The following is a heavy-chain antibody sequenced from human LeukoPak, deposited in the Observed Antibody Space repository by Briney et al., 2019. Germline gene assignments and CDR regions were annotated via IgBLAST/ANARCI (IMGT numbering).Heavy chain of an antibody. CDR3: ARVKIKFDYGGNSIDY. D-gene: IGHD4-23*01. Sequence: ASVKVSCKSSGYTFTSYGISWVRQPPGQGLEWMGWISAYNGNTNYAQKLQGRVTMTTDTSTSTAYMELRSLRSDDTAVYYCARVKIKFDYGGNSIDYWGQGTLVTVSS. J-gene: IGHJ4*02. CDR2: ISAYNGNT. V-gene: IGHV1-18*01. CDR1: GYTFTSYG.